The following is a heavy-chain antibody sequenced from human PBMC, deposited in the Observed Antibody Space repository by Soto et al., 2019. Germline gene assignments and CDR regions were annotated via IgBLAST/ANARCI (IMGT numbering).Heavy chain of an antibody. Sequence: PGGSLRLSCAASGFTFSSYAMHWVRQAPGKGLEWVAVISYDGSNKYYADSVKGRFTISRDNSKNTLYLQMNSLRAEDTAVYYCARDGVMITFGGVIVRGPFDYWGQGTLVTVSS. CDR2: ISYDGSNK. D-gene: IGHD3-16*02. CDR3: ARDGVMITFGGVIVRGPFDY. V-gene: IGHV3-30-3*01. CDR1: GFTFSSYA. J-gene: IGHJ4*02.